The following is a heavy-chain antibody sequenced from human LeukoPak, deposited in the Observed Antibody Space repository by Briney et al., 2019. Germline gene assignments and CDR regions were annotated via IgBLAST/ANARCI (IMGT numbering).Heavy chain of an antibody. CDR1: GFTFSSYG. D-gene: IGHD2-2*01. CDR2: VWYDGSNK. J-gene: IGHJ4*02. V-gene: IGHV3-33*01. CDR3: ARDLAVVVPAALDY. Sequence: QPGGSLRLSCAASGFTFSSYGMHWVRQAPGKGLEWVAVVWYDGSNKYYADSVKGRFTVSRDNSKNTLYLQMNSLRAEDTAVYYCARDLAVVVPAALDYWGQGTLVTVSS.